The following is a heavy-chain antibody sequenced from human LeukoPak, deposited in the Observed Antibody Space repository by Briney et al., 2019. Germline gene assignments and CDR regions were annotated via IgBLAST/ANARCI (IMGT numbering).Heavy chain of an antibody. CDR2: ISSSSSYI. J-gene: IGHJ4*02. CDR3: ARDQSSVFDY. CDR1: GFTFSSYS. D-gene: IGHD3-22*01. V-gene: IGHV3-21*01. Sequence: GGSLSLSCAASGFTFSSYSMNWVRQAPGKGLEWVSPISSSSSYIYYADSVKGRFTISRDNAKNSLYLQMNSLGAEDTAVYYCARDQSSVFDYWGQGTLVAVSS.